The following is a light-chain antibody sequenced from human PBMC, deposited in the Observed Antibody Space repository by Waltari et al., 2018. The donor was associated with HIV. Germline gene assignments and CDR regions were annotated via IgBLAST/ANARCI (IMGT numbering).Light chain of an antibody. V-gene: IGLV2-18*02. J-gene: IGLJ2*01. Sequence: QSALTQPPSVSGSPGQSVTISCAGTNSDIGGYDRVSWYQPHPGTAPQLLIYEVTNRPSGVPGRFSASKSGTTASLTISGLQAGDEGDYYCSSYSATNTVVFGGGTKLTVL. CDR3: SSYSATNTVV. CDR1: NSDIGGYDR. CDR2: EVT.